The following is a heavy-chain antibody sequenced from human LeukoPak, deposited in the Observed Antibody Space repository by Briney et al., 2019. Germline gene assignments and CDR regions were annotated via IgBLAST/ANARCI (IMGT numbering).Heavy chain of an antibody. CDR1: GFTFSSYW. D-gene: IGHD2-2*01. V-gene: IGHV3-74*01. CDR3: ARVCSTTSCYDH. CDR2: INSDGSTT. Sequence: GGSLRLSCAASGFTFSSYWMHWVRQAPGKGLVWVSRINSDGSTTTYADSVKGRFTISRDNAKNTLYLQMNSLRAEDTAVYYCARVCSTTSCYDHWGQGTLVTVSS. J-gene: IGHJ4*02.